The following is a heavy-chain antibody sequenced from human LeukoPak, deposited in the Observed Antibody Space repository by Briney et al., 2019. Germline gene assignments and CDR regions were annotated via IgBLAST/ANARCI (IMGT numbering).Heavy chain of an antibody. CDR2: IRSGGDVT. Sequence: GGSLRLSCAASGFAFSHYAMAWVRQAPGKGLEWLSTIRSGGDVTYSAESVQGRFTVSRDNSINTVYLQMNSLRAEDTAVYYCANLGKYCRGFSCYKWGQGTLVTVSS. CDR1: GFAFSHYA. J-gene: IGHJ4*02. CDR3: ANLGKYCRGFSCYK. V-gene: IGHV3-23*01. D-gene: IGHD2-2*02.